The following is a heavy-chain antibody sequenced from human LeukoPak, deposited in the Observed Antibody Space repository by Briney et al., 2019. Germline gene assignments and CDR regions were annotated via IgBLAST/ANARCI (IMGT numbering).Heavy chain of an antibody. J-gene: IGHJ4*02. CDR1: GYTVTNYG. CDR3: ARKPTAYPNDY. CDR2: IRAYNGNT. Sequence: ASGKVSCKASGYTVTNYGISWVRQAPGQGLEWMGWIRAYNGNTNYAQRLQGRVTVTTETSTSTAYMELRSLRPDDTAIYYCARKPTAYPNDYWGQGTLVTVSS. V-gene: IGHV1-18*04. D-gene: IGHD4/OR15-4a*01.